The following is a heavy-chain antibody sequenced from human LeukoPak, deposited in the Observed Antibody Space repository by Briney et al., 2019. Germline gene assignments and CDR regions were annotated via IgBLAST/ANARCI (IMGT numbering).Heavy chain of an antibody. D-gene: IGHD2-2*02. V-gene: IGHV4-34*01. Sequence: SETLSLTRAVYGGSFSGYYWSWIRQPPGKGLEGIGEINHSGSTHYNPSLKRPVTISGDTSKNQFSLELSSVAAADTAVYYCARGHGYCMSTSCYTGMGFYYFDYWGQGTLVTVSS. CDR3: ARGHGYCMSTSCYTGMGFYYFDY. CDR1: GGSFSGYY. CDR2: INHSGST. J-gene: IGHJ4*02.